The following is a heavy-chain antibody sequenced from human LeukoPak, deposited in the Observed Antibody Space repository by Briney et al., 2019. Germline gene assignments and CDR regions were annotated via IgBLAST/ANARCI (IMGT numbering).Heavy chain of an antibody. J-gene: IGHJ6*03. CDR2: IRSKANSYAT. CDR3: TSPYGSGSRANYYYYMDV. Sequence: GGSLRLSCVASGFTFSGSAMHWVRQASGKGLEWVGRIRSKANSYATAYAASVKGRFTISRDDSKNTAYLQMNSLKTEDTAVYYCTSPYGSGSRANYYYYMDVWGKGTTVTVSS. D-gene: IGHD3-10*01. V-gene: IGHV3-73*01. CDR1: GFTFSGSA.